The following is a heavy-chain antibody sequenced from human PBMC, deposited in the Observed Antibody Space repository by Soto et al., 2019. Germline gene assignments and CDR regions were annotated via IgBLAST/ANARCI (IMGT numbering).Heavy chain of an antibody. Sequence: PGGSLRLSCAASGFTFSSYGMHWVRQAPGKGLEWVAVISYDGSNKYYADSVKGRFTISRDNSKNTLYLQMNSLRAEDTAVYYCAKDLIVATTPFYYYGTDVWGQGTKVTVSS. V-gene: IGHV3-30*18. J-gene: IGHJ6*02. D-gene: IGHD5-12*01. CDR1: GFTFSSYG. CDR2: ISYDGSNK. CDR3: AKDLIVATTPFYYYGTDV.